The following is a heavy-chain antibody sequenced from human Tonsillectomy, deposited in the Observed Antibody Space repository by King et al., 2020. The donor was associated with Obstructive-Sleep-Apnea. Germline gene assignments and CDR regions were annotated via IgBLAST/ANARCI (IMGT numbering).Heavy chain of an antibody. V-gene: IGHV1-8*01. D-gene: IGHD4-17*01. CDR3: ARVGRYGDYFDY. Sequence: QLVQSVAEVKKPGASVKVSCKASGYTFTSYDVNWVRQATGQGLEWMGWMNPNSGNTGYEQKFQGRVTMTRNTSISTAYMELSSLRSEDTAVYYCARVGRYGDYFDYWGQGTLVTVSS. CDR2: MNPNSGNT. CDR1: GYTFTSYD. J-gene: IGHJ4*02.